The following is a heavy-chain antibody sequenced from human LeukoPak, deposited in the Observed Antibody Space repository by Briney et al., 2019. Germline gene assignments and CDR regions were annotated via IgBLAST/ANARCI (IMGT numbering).Heavy chain of an antibody. CDR2: ISYDGSNK. CDR3: AKDYSGSYLHWGGAIDAFDI. CDR1: GFTFSSYG. Sequence: GGSLRLSCAASGFTFSSYGMHWVRQAPGKGLEWVAVISYDGSNKYYADSVKGRFTISRDNSKNTLYLQMNSLRAEDTAVYYCAKDYSGSYLHWGGAIDAFDIWGQGTMVTVSS. V-gene: IGHV3-30*18. D-gene: IGHD1-26*01. J-gene: IGHJ3*02.